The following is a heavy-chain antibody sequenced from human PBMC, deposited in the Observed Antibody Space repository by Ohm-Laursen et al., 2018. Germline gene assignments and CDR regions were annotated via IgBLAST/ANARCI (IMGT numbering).Heavy chain of an antibody. Sequence: SLRLSCAASGFTFSDYYMSWIRQAPGKGLEWVSYISSSGSTIYYADSVKGRFTISRDNAKNSLYLQMNSLRAEDTAVYYCARDRDYGSGIGYYYYGMDVWGQGTTVTVSS. J-gene: IGHJ6*02. V-gene: IGHV3-11*01. CDR2: ISSSGSTI. D-gene: IGHD3-10*01. CDR3: ARDRDYGSGIGYYYYGMDV. CDR1: GFTFSDYY.